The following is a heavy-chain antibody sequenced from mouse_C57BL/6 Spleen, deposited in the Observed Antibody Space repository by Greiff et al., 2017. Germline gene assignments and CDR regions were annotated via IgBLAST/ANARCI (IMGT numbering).Heavy chain of an antibody. CDR1: GYTFTSYG. D-gene: IGHD2-3*01. CDR2: IGPSDSYT. V-gene: IGHV1-69*01. CDR3: TRAGGYCYFDY. J-gene: IGHJ2*01. Sequence: QVHVKQPGAEFVMPGASVKLSCKASGYTFTSYGMHWVKQTPGQGLEWIGYIGPSDSYTNYKQKLKGKFTLAVDNATNTAYMQISRLTSEDSAIYYCTRAGGYCYFDYWGQGTTLTVSS.